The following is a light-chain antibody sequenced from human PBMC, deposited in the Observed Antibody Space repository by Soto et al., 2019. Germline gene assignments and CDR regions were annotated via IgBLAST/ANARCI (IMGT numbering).Light chain of an antibody. J-gene: IGKJ4*01. CDR1: QGVSRK. V-gene: IGKV3-15*01. CDR2: GAS. Sequence: DIVMTQSPATLSVAPGERVTFSCRASQGVSRKLAWYQHKPGQAPRLLISGASTEATGIPARFSGSGSGTEFTLTISSLQSEDCAIYYCQQYHTWPITFGGGTKVEIK. CDR3: QQYHTWPIT.